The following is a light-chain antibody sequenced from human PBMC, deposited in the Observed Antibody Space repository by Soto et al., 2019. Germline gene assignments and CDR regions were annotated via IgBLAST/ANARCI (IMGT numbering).Light chain of an antibody. Sequence: QSALTQPASVSGAPGQSITISCTGTSSDVGKYTFVSWYAPHPGKAPKLIIFEVSKRPSGVSTRFSGSKSGNTACLTISGLQAEDEADYFCCLYGGSNNYLVFGGGTKLTVL. J-gene: IGLJ2*01. V-gene: IGLV2-23*02. CDR1: SSDVGKYTF. CDR3: CLYGGSNNYLV. CDR2: EVS.